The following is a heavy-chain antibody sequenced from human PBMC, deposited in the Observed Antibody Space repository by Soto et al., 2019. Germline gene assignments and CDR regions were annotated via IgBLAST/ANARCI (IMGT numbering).Heavy chain of an antibody. CDR3: ARPRWTRGSGSYHNTLFDP. J-gene: IGHJ5*02. CDR1: GGSISSSSYY. CDR2: IYYSGST. Sequence: QLQLQESGPGLVKPSETLSLTCTVSGGSISSSSYYWGWIRQPPGKGLEWIGSIYYSGSTYYNPSLKSRVTISVDTSKNQFSLKLSSVTAADTAVYYCARPRWTRGSGSYHNTLFDPWGQGTLVTVSS. D-gene: IGHD3-10*01. V-gene: IGHV4-39*01.